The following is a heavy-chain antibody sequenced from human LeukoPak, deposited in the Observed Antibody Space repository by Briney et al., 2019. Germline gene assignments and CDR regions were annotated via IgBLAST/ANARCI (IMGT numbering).Heavy chain of an antibody. CDR3: ARTYYYGSGSYWPTYYYYYMDV. D-gene: IGHD3-10*01. J-gene: IGHJ6*03. CDR1: GGTFSSYA. CDR2: IIPIFGTA. Sequence: SVKVSCKASGGTFSSYAISWVRQAPGQGLEWMGGIIPIFGTANYAQKFQGRVAITADKSTSTAYMELSSLRSEDTAVYYCARTYYYGSGSYWPTYYYYYMDVWGKGTTVTVSS. V-gene: IGHV1-69*06.